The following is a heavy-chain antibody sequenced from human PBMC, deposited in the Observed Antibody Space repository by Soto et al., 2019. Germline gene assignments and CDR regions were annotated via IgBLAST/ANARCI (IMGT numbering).Heavy chain of an antibody. Sequence: EVQLLESGGGLVQPGGSLRLSCAASGFTFSSYAMSWVRQAPGKGLEWVSGISGSGGSTYYADSVKGRFTISRDNSKNTLYLQMNSLRGEDTAVYYCAYQGSYYGDGYFDLWGRGTLVTVSS. J-gene: IGHJ2*01. CDR2: ISGSGGST. D-gene: IGHD4-17*01. CDR3: AYQGSYYGDGYFDL. V-gene: IGHV3-23*01. CDR1: GFTFSSYA.